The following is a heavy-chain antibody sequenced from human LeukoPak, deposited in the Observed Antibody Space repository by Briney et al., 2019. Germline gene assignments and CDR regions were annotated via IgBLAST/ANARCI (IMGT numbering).Heavy chain of an antibody. J-gene: IGHJ4*02. V-gene: IGHV3-11*06. Sequence: GGALRLSCAASGFTFSDYYMRWIRQAPGKGLEWVSYISSSSSYTNYADSVKGRFTISRDNAKNSLYLQMNSLRAEDTAVYYCARGGRRGYFDYWGQGTLVTVSS. CDR3: ARGGRRGYFDY. CDR1: GFTFSDYY. CDR2: ISSSSSYT. D-gene: IGHD1-1*01.